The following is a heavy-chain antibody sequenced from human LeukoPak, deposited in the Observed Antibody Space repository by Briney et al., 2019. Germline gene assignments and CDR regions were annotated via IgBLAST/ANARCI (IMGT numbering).Heavy chain of an antibody. J-gene: IGHJ4*02. Sequence: PGGSLRLSCAASGFTFSSYWTGWVRQAPGKGLEWVASINQDGSEKYYVDFVKGRFTISRDNSKNMVFLQMNSLRPEDTAVYYCAKAGIMGLYFDYWGQGTLVTVSS. CDR1: GFTFSSYW. D-gene: IGHD1-26*01. CDR2: INQDGSEK. CDR3: AKAGIMGLYFDY. V-gene: IGHV3-7*01.